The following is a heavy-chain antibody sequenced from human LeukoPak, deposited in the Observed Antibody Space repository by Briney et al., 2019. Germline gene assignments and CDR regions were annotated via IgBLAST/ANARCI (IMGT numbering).Heavy chain of an antibody. J-gene: IGHJ4*02. CDR1: GYTFSAYG. D-gene: IGHD3-22*01. CDR3: VRSDNSGYYPRTLDY. CDR2: ISTYNGNR. V-gene: IGHV1-18*01. Sequence: GASVKVSCKASGYTFSAYGLSWVRQAPGQGLEWMGWISTYNGNRNYAQKFQGRVTMTTDTSTSTAYMELRSLRSDDTAMYYCVRSDNSGYYPRTLDYWGQGTLVTVSS.